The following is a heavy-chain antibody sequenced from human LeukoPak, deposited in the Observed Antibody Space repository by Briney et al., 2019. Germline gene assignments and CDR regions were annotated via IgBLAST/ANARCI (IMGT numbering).Heavy chain of an antibody. Sequence: PGRSLGLSCAASGFTFSSYGMHWARQAPGKGLVWVSRIKGDGITTTYADSVKGRFTISRDNAKNTLYLQMNSLRAEDTAVYYCAADGEYAFLVWGQGTMVTVSS. D-gene: IGHD2/OR15-2a*01. CDR2: IKGDGITT. CDR1: GFTFSSYG. J-gene: IGHJ3*01. V-gene: IGHV3-74*01. CDR3: AADGEYAFLV.